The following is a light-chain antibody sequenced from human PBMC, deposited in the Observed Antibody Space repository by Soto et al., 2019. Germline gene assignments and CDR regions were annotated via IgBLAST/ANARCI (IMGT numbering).Light chain of an antibody. CDR2: KAS. V-gene: IGKV1-5*03. J-gene: IGKJ1*01. CDR3: QHYNSYSEA. Sequence: DIQRTQSPSSLSASVGDRVTITSRASPTISSWLAWYQQKPGKGPKLLIYKASPLKSGVPSRVSGSGSGTEFTLTISSLQPDDFATYYCQHYNSYSEAFGQGTKVDIK. CDR1: PTISSW.